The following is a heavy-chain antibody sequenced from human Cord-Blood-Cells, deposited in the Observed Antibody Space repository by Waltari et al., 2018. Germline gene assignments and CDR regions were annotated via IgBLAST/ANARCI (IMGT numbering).Heavy chain of an antibody. J-gene: IGHJ4*02. CDR1: GFTFSRYE. Sequence: EVQLVESGGGWVQPGGSLRLSCAASGFTFSRYEMNWVRQDPGKGLEWVSYISSSGSTIYYADSVKGRFTISRDNAKNSLYLQMNSLRAEDTAVYYCARVGGYYDSSGYFDYWGQGTLVTVSS. CDR2: ISSSGSTI. CDR3: ARVGGYYDSSGYFDY. D-gene: IGHD3-22*01. V-gene: IGHV3-48*03.